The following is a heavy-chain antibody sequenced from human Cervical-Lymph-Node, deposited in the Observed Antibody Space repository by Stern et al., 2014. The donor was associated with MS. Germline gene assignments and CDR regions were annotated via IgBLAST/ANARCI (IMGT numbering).Heavy chain of an antibody. CDR1: EFTFSSYG. Sequence: VQLVESGGGVVQPGRSLRLSCAASEFTFSSYGMHWVRQAPGKGLEWVAVISYDGNNKYYADSVKGRFTISRDNSKNTLYLQMNSLRAEDTAVYYCAKDLWVRSMGYYFDYWGQGTLVTVSS. CDR3: AKDLWVRSMGYYFDY. J-gene: IGHJ4*02. CDR2: ISYDGNNK. V-gene: IGHV3-30*18. D-gene: IGHD5-12*01.